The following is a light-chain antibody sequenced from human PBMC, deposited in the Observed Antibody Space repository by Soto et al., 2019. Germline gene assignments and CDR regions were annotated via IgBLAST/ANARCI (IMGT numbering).Light chain of an antibody. Sequence: TQPSAVSGCPGQSSSVSCTAIRSDVGGSKYVSWYQQRPGKAPILIIFDVNNRPSGVSPRLSGSKSGNAASRTGSGLQDEEEAHYLCNSYRRGPLYVFGTGSKVTV. V-gene: IGLV2-14*03. CDR2: DVN. CDR1: RSDVGGSKY. J-gene: IGLJ1*01. CDR3: NSYRRGPLYV.